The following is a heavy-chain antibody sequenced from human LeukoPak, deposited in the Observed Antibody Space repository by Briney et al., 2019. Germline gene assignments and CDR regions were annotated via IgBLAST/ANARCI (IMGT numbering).Heavy chain of an antibody. V-gene: IGHV3-30*03. Sequence: HSGGSLRLSCAASGFTFSSYGMHWVRQAPGKGLEWVAVISYDGSNKYYADSVKGRFTISRDNSKNTLYLQMNSLRAEDTAVYYCARDKWELVLWGQGTLVTVSS. D-gene: IGHD1-26*01. CDR2: ISYDGSNK. CDR3: ARDKWELVL. J-gene: IGHJ4*02. CDR1: GFTFSSYG.